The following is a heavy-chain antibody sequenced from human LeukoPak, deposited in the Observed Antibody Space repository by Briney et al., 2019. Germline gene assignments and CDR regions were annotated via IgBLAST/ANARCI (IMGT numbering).Heavy chain of an antibody. CDR3: AITTTVTTFDY. CDR2: FDPEDGET. J-gene: IGHJ4*02. V-gene: IGHV1-24*01. Sequence: ASVKVSCKASGGTFSSYAISWVRQAPGKGLEWMGGFDPEDGETIYAQKFQGRVTMTEDTSTDTAYMELSSLRSEDTAVYYCAITTTVTTFDYWGQGTLVTVSS. D-gene: IGHD4-17*01. CDR1: GGTFSSYA.